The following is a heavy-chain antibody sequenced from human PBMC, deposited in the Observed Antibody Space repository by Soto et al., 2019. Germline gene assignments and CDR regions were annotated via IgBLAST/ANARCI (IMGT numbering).Heavy chain of an antibody. J-gene: IGHJ6*02. Sequence: EVQLLESGGGLVQPGGSLRLSCAASGFTFSSYAMSWVRQAPGKGLEWVSAISGSGGSTYYADSVKGRFTISRDNPKNTLYQQMNHLRAEDTAVYYCAKVADFWSGRYGMDVWGQGTTVTVSS. V-gene: IGHV3-23*01. CDR2: ISGSGGST. CDR3: AKVADFWSGRYGMDV. D-gene: IGHD3-3*01. CDR1: GFTFSSYA.